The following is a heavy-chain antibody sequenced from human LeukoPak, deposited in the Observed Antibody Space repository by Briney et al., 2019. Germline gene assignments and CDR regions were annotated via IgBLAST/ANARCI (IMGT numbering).Heavy chain of an antibody. CDR2: IYYSGTT. CDR3: ARGVYIAAAQYGY. CDR1: GGSFSGYY. Sequence: SETLSLTCAVYGGSFSGYYRSWIRQPLGKGLEWIGYIYYSGTTNYNPSLKSRVTISVDTSKNQFSLKLSSVTAADTAVYYCARGVYIAAAQYGYWGQGTLVTVSS. D-gene: IGHD6-13*01. J-gene: IGHJ4*02. V-gene: IGHV4-59*01.